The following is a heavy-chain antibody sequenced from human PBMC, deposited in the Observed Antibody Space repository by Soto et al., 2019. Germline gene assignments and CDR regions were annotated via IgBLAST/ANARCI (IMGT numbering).Heavy chain of an antibody. CDR1: GFTFSSYS. CDR2: ISSSSSYI. J-gene: IGHJ4*02. D-gene: IGHD1-26*01. Sequence: EVQLVESGGGLVKPGGSLRLSCAASGFTFSSYSMNWVRQAPGKGLEWVSSISSSSSYIYYADSVKGRFTISRDNAKNSLYLQMNSLRAEDTAVYYCARLEISGSYYALPHFDYWGQGTLVTVSS. CDR3: ARLEISGSYYALPHFDY. V-gene: IGHV3-21*01.